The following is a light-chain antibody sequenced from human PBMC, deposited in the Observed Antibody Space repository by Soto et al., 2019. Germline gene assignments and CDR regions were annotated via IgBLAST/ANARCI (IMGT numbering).Light chain of an antibody. J-gene: IGKJ4*01. CDR3: QQYDSTALT. CDR1: QSVLYSSNNKNY. V-gene: IGKV4-1*01. CDR2: WAS. Sequence: DIVMTQSPDSLAVSLGERTTINCRSSQSVLYSSNNKNYLAWYQQKPGQPPKLLIYWASTRDSGVPDRFSGSGSGTDYILTISSLQAEDVAVYYCQQYDSTALTFGGGNKVEIK.